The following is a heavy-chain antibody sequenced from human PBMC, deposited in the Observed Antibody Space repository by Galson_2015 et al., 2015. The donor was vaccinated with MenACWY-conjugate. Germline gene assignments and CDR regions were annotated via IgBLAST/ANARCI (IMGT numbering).Heavy chain of an antibody. CDR1: GFTFSSYW. V-gene: IGHV3-7*03. D-gene: IGHD6-19*01. CDR3: AREYKGTEQWPFDFDY. J-gene: IGHJ4*02. CDR2: IKQDGSEK. Sequence: SLRLSCAASGFTFSSYWMSWVRQAPGKGLEWVANIKQDGSEKYYVDSVKGRFTISRDNAKNSLYLQMNSLRAEDTAVYYCAREYKGTEQWPFDFDYWGQGTLVTVSS.